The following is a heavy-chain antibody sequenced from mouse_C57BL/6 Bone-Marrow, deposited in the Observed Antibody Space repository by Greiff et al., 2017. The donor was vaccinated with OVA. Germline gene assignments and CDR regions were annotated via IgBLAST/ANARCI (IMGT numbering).Heavy chain of an antibody. J-gene: IGHJ2*01. CDR1: GYTFTSYW. Sequence: QQSCKASGYTFTSYWLHWVKQRPGQGLEWIGEIDPSDSYTNYNQKFKGKSTLTVDKSSSTAYMQLSSLTSEDSAVYYCAREGYYSNFYFDYWGQGTTLTVSS. D-gene: IGHD2-5*01. V-gene: IGHV1-69*01. CDR3: AREGYYSNFYFDY. CDR2: IDPSDSYT.